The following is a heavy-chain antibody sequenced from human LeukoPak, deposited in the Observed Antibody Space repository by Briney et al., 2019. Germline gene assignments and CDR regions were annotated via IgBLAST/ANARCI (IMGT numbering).Heavy chain of an antibody. J-gene: IGHJ5*02. CDR3: ARLRNWFDP. V-gene: IGHV4-59*08. CDR2: IYYSGST. Sequence: SETLSLTCTVSGGSISSYYWSWIRQPPGKGLEWIGYIYYSGSTNYNPSLKSRVTISVDTSKNQFSLKLSSVTAADTAVYYCARLRNWFDPWGQGTLVTVSS. CDR1: GGSISSYY.